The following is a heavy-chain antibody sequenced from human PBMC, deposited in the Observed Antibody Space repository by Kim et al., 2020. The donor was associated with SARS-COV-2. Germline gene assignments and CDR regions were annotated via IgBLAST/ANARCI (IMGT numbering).Heavy chain of an antibody. Sequence: SETLSLTCTVSGGSISSYYWSWIRQPPGKGLEWIGYIYYSGSTNYNPSLKSRVTISVDTSKNQFSLKLSSVPAADTAVYFCARSIDYLAWFDPWGQGTL. D-gene: IGHD4-17*01. CDR1: GGSISSYY. CDR2: IYYSGST. V-gene: IGHV4-59*01. CDR3: ARSIDYLAWFDP. J-gene: IGHJ5*02.